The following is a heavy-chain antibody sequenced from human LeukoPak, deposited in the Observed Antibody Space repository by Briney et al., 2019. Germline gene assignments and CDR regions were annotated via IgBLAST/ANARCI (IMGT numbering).Heavy chain of an antibody. D-gene: IGHD5-18*01. Sequence: PGGSLRLSCAASGFTFDDYAMHWVRQAPGKGLEWVSGISWNSGSIGYADSVKGRFTISRDNAKNTLYLQMNSLRAEDTAVYYCARSPGGYSYGQSDYWGQGTLVTVSS. J-gene: IGHJ4*02. CDR2: ISWNSGSI. CDR1: GFTFDDYA. CDR3: ARSPGGYSYGQSDY. V-gene: IGHV3-9*01.